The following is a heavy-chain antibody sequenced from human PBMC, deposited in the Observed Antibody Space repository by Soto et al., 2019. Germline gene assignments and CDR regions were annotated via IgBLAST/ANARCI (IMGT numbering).Heavy chain of an antibody. D-gene: IGHD3-22*01. J-gene: IGHJ3*02. Sequence: EVQLLESGGGLVQPGGSLRLSCAASGFTFSSYAMSWVRQAPGKGLEWVSAISGSGGSTYYADSVKGRFTISRDNSKNTLYLQMNSLRAEDTAVYYCAKDPLIVEVHPFSDAFDIWGQGTMVTVSS. CDR1: GFTFSSYA. V-gene: IGHV3-23*01. CDR2: ISGSGGST. CDR3: AKDPLIVEVHPFSDAFDI.